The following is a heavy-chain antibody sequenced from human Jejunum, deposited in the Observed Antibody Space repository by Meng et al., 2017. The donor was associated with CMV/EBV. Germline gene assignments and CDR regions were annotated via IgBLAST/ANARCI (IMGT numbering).Heavy chain of an antibody. CDR2: ISSSSDTV. Sequence: CAASGIVFSTYSMNWVRQAPGKGLEWISFISSSSDTVYYADSVKGRFTTSRDNAKNSLYLQMNSLRVEDTGVYYCGRGNYYAVDVWGQGTTVTVSS. V-gene: IGHV3-48*04. CDR3: GRGNYYAVDV. CDR1: GIVFSTYS. J-gene: IGHJ6*02.